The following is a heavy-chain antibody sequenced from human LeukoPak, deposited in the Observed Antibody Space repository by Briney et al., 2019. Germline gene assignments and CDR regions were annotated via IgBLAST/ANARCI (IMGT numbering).Heavy chain of an antibody. CDR1: GFTFDDYT. CDR2: ISSSSSYI. D-gene: IGHD2-2*01. J-gene: IGHJ4*02. Sequence: GGSLRLSCAASGFTFDDYTMHWVRQAPGKGLEWVSSISSSSSYIYYADSVKGRFTISRDNAKNSLYLQMNSLRAEDTAVYYCARDVGIVVVPAALDYWGQGTLVTVSS. V-gene: IGHV3-21*01. CDR3: ARDVGIVVVPAALDY.